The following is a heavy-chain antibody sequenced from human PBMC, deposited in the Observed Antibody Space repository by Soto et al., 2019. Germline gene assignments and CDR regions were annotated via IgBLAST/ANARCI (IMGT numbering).Heavy chain of an antibody. CDR2: VYHSGST. V-gene: IGHV4-4*02. CDR1: GGSISSSNW. J-gene: IGHJ5*02. CDR3: AARNPYYGSGSYLWFDP. Sequence: QVQLQESGPGLVKPSGTLSLTCAVSGGSISSSNWWSWVRQPPGKGLEWIGEVYHSGSTNYNPSLKSRVTISVDKSKTQFSLKLSSVTAADTAVYYCAARNPYYGSGSYLWFDPWGQGTLVTVSS. D-gene: IGHD3-10*01.